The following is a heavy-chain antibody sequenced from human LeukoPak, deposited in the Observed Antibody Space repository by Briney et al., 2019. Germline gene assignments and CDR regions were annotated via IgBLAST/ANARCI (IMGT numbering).Heavy chain of an antibody. Sequence: ASVKVSCKASGYTFTSSDVSWVRQAPAQGLEWMGWVSAYHDKTNYAQNFQGRVTMTTDTSTSTAYMELRSLRSDDTAVYYCARDDSSGFNDYWGQGTLVTVSS. J-gene: IGHJ4*02. CDR2: VSAYHDKT. D-gene: IGHD3-22*01. CDR3: ARDDSSGFNDY. V-gene: IGHV1-18*01. CDR1: GYTFTSSD.